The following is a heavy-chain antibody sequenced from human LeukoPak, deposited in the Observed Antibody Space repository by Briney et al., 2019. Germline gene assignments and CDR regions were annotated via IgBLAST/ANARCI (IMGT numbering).Heavy chain of an antibody. J-gene: IGHJ6*02. Sequence: ASVKVSCKASGYTFTGYYMHWVRQAPGQGLEWMGWINPNSGGTNYAQEFQGWVTMTRDTSISTAYMELSRLRSDDTAVYYCARDLGGATGYGYYYGMDVWGQGTTVTVSS. CDR2: INPNSGGT. D-gene: IGHD5-18*01. CDR1: GYTFTGYY. V-gene: IGHV1-2*04. CDR3: ARDLGGATGYGYYYGMDV.